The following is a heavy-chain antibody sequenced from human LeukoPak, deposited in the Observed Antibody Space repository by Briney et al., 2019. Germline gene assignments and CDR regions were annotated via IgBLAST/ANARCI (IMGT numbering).Heavy chain of an antibody. D-gene: IGHD6-19*01. V-gene: IGHV3-21*01. CDR1: GFNIRDYS. CDR2: LSSSTSFI. J-gene: IGHJ4*02. CDR3: ARDRLSSGWLTDY. Sequence: GGSLRLSCAGFGFNIRDYSMNWVRQAPGKGLEWVASLSSSTSFIYYADSVEGRFTISRDNANDSLLLQMNSLRAEDTALYYCARDRLSSGWLTDYWGQGTLVTVSS.